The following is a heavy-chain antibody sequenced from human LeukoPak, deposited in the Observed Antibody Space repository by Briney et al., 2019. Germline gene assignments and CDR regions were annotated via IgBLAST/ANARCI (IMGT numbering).Heavy chain of an antibody. J-gene: IGHJ4*02. CDR1: GLTLSDYW. CDR2: ISPDGRKI. Sequence: GGSLRFSCAASGLTLSDYWMNWVRKAPGKGPVWVSHISPDGRKIAYADSVKGRFTISRDSAKNTLYLQMNSLRVGDTAVYYCVRDGGGTTPYDCWGQGTLVTVSS. CDR3: VRDGGGTTPYDC. D-gene: IGHD1-7*01. V-gene: IGHV3-74*01.